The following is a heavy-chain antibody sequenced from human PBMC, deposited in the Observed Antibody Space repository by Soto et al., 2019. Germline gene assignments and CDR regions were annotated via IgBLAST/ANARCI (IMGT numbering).Heavy chain of an antibody. CDR3: ASNTGRDNGMDV. Sequence: QVQLVQSGAEVKKPGSSVKVSCKASGGTFSSYVISWVRQAPGQGLEWMGGIIVIFGTANYAQKFQGRVTITADESTRTADMELSSLSSEGTAVYYCASNTGRDNGMDVWGQGTTVTVSS. CDR1: GGTFSSYV. CDR2: IIVIFGTA. D-gene: IGHD1-26*01. V-gene: IGHV1-69*01. J-gene: IGHJ6*02.